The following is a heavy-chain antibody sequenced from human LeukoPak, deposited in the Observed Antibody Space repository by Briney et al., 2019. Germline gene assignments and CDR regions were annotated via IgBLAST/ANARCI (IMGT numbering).Heavy chain of an antibody. Sequence: ASVNVSCKVSGYTLTELSMHWVRQAPGKGLEWMGGFDPEDGETIYAQKFQGRVTMTEDTSTDTAYMELSSLRSEDTAVYYCATDYRSGSYFWFDAWGQGTLVTVSS. J-gene: IGHJ5*02. D-gene: IGHD3-10*01. V-gene: IGHV1-24*01. CDR3: ATDYRSGSYFWFDA. CDR1: GYTLTELS. CDR2: FDPEDGET.